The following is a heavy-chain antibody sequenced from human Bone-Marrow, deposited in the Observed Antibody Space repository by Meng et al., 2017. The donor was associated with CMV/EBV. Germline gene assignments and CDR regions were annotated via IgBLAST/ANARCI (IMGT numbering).Heavy chain of an antibody. J-gene: IGHJ4*02. V-gene: IGHV5-51*01. Sequence: KVSCKGSGYSFTSYWIGWVRQMPGKGLEWMGIIYPGDSDTRYSPSFQGQVTISADKSISTAYLQWSSLKASDTAMYYCARRTLPEYYFDYWEQGTRVTLYS. D-gene: IGHD1-14*01. CDR3: ARRTLPEYYFDY. CDR1: GYSFTSYW. CDR2: IYPGDSDT.